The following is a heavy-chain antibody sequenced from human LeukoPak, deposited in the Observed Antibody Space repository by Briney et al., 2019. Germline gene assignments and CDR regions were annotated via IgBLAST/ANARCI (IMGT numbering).Heavy chain of an antibody. V-gene: IGHV3-23*01. CDR2: IGGSGSST. CDR3: AKDRETYYAERRFNWFDP. D-gene: IGHD2/OR15-2a*01. Sequence: PGGSLRLSCAASGFTFTNYAMSWVRQAPGKGLEWVSAIGGSGSSTYYADSVKGRFTISRDNSKNTLYLQMNSLRAEDTAIYYCAKDRETYYAERRFNWFDPWGQGTLVTVSS. J-gene: IGHJ5*02. CDR1: GFTFTNYA.